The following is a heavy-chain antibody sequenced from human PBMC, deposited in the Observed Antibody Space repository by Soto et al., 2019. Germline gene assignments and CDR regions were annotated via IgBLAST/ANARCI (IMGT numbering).Heavy chain of an antibody. J-gene: IGHJ4*02. D-gene: IGHD5-12*01. V-gene: IGHV3-23*01. CDR1: EFSFSSYA. CDR2: ISARGGSS. CDR3: AKGSIEYSAAVDN. Sequence: DVQLLESGGGLVQPGGSVRLSCAASEFSFSSYAMVWVRQAPGKGLEWVAVISARGGSSYFADSVKGRFTLSRDNSKNVLSLEMNSLRAEDTAIYFCAKGSIEYSAAVDNWGQGTLVVVSS.